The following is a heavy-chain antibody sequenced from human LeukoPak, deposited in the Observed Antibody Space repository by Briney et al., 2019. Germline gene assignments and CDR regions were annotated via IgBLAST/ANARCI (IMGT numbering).Heavy chain of an antibody. J-gene: IGHJ4*02. D-gene: IGHD3-3*01. V-gene: IGHV3-23*01. Sequence: GGPLRLSCAASGFTFSSYAMSWVRQAPGKGLEWVSAISGSGGSTYYADSVKGRFTISRDNSKNTLYLQMNSLRAEDTAVYYCATPGNYDFWSRRDFDYWGQGTLVTVSS. CDR3: ATPGNYDFWSRRDFDY. CDR1: GFTFSSYA. CDR2: ISGSGGST.